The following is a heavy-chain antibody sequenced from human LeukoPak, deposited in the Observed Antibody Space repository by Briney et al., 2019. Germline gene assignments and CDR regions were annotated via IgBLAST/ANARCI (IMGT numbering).Heavy chain of an antibody. CDR3: ARDQERYCSSTSCYYYGMDV. D-gene: IGHD2-2*01. CDR1: GGSFSGYY. J-gene: IGHJ6*02. Sequence: SETLSRTCAVYGGSFSGYYWSWIRQPPGKGLEWIGYIYYSGSTNYNPSLKSRVTISVDTSKNQFSLKLSSVTAADTAVYYCARDQERYCSSTSCYYYGMDVWGQGTTVTVSS. V-gene: IGHV4-59*01. CDR2: IYYSGST.